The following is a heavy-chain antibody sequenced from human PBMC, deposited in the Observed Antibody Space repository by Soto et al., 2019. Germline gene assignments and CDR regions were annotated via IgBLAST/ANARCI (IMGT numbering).Heavy chain of an antibody. V-gene: IGHV4-4*02. CDR2: IYHSGST. D-gene: IGHD6-6*01. CDR1: GGSISSSNW. J-gene: IGHJ4*02. CDR3: ARDLGETSAARIFGY. Sequence: SETLSLTCAVSGGSISSSNWWSWVRQPPGKGLEWIGEIYHSGSTNYNPSLKSRVTISVDKSKNQFSLKLSSVTAADTAVYYCARDLGETSAARIFGYWGQGTLVTVSS.